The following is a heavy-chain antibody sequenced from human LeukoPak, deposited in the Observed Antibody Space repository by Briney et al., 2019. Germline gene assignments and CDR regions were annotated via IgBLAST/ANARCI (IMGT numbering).Heavy chain of an antibody. D-gene: IGHD4-23*01. V-gene: IGHV5-51*01. Sequence: GESLKISRKGSGYNFNTYWVAWVRQLPGKGLEWMGIVRPMNSDVRYSPSFQGQVTISADRSINTAYLQWNSLTASDTAMYYCASRPFETTVVPWDFYWGQGTQVTVSS. CDR2: VRPMNSDV. CDR1: GYNFNTYW. J-gene: IGHJ4*02. CDR3: ASRPFETTVVPWDFY.